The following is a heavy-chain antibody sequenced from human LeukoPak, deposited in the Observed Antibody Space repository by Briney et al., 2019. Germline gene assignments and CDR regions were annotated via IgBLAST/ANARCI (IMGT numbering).Heavy chain of an antibody. D-gene: IGHD2-15*01. J-gene: IGHJ4*02. CDR3: ATHTISGVSLLHNY. V-gene: IGHV1-69*05. CDR1: GGTFSSYA. Sequence: ASVKVSCKASGGTFSSYAISWVRQAPGQGLEWMGRIIPIFGTANYAQKFQGRVTITTDESTSTAYMELSSLRSEDTAVYYCATHTISGVSLLHNYWGQGTLVTVSS. CDR2: IIPIFGTA.